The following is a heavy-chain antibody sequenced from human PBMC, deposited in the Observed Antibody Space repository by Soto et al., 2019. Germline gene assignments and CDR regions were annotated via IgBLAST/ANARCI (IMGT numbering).Heavy chain of an antibody. CDR2: INANSGGT. CDR3: ARLQIGLAGTK. Sequence: ASVKVSCKASGYTFSDYYMHWVRQAPGQGFEWMGWINANSGGTTYAQKFQGRVTMTRDTSISTAYMELSRLSSDDTAIYYCARLQIGLAGTKWSQGTLVTVTS. D-gene: IGHD6-19*01. CDR1: GYTFSDYY. J-gene: IGHJ4*02. V-gene: IGHV1-2*02.